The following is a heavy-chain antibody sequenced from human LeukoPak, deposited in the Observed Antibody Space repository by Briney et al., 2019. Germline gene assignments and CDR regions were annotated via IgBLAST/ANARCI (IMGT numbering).Heavy chain of an antibody. CDR1: GFTVNANN. D-gene: IGHD3-3*01. V-gene: IGHV3-66*02. CDR3: ASLGGASRGC. J-gene: IGHJ4*02. Sequence: PGGSLRLSCTAPGFTVNANNMNWVRQAPGKGLEWVSLVYAGGATHHAESVKGRFTISRDSSSETLYLQMNSLTTDDTGVYYCASLGGASRGCWGQGILVTVSS. CDR2: VYAGGAT.